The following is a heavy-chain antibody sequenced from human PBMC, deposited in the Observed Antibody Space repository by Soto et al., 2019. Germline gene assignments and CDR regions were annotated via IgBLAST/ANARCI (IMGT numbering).Heavy chain of an antibody. CDR1: GFAISRGYY. CDR2: IYPSVTS. V-gene: IGHV4-38-2*02. Sequence: EILSLACNVSGFAISRGYYWSCVRQPPGKGLEWIGSIYPSVTSYHNPSLESRLTLSIDTSKNQFTLKLASVTAADTALYYCAREKVGTTFFDNWGQGTQVTVSS. CDR3: AREKVGTTFFDN. J-gene: IGHJ4*02. D-gene: IGHD1-1*01.